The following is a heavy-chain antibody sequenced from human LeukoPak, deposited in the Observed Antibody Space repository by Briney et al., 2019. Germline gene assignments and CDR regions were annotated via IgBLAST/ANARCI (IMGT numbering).Heavy chain of an antibody. CDR3: ARERPDSRNLDS. CDR2: TYSGDTT. V-gene: IGHV3-66*01. Sequence: GGSLRLSCAAFGFIVRSNHINWVRQAPGKGLEWVSITYSGDTTYYADSVKGRFIISRDDSKNTLSLQMNDLRVEDTAVYYCARERPDSRNLDSWGRGALVTVSS. D-gene: IGHD1-14*01. CDR1: GFIVRSNH. J-gene: IGHJ4*02.